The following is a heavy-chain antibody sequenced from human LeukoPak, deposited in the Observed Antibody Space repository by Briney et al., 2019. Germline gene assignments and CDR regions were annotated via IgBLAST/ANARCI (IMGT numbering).Heavy chain of an antibody. D-gene: IGHD1-7*01. CDR3: ARAQYTWNYGPKGWYFDL. J-gene: IGHJ2*01. V-gene: IGHV6-1*01. CDR1: GDSVSSNNAA. CDR2: TYYRSKWYS. Sequence: SQTLSHTCAISGDSVSSNNAAWNWIRQSPSRGLEWLGRTYYRSKWYSDYAVSVKSRITINPVTSKNQFSLQLNSVTPEDTAVYYCARAQYTWNYGPKGWYFDLWGRGTLATVSS.